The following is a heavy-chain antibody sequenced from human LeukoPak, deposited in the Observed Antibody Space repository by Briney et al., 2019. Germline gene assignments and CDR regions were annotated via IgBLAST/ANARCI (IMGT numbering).Heavy chain of an antibody. CDR3: ARGGYFDAFDI. CDR1: GFTFSSYA. J-gene: IGHJ3*02. CDR2: ISSNGGST. Sequence: GSLRLSCAASGFTFSSYAMYWVRQAPGKGLEYVSAISSNGGSTYYANSVKGRFTISRDNSKNKLYLQMGSLRAEDMAVYYCARGGYFDAFDIWGQGTMVTVSS. D-gene: IGHD3-22*01. V-gene: IGHV3-64*01.